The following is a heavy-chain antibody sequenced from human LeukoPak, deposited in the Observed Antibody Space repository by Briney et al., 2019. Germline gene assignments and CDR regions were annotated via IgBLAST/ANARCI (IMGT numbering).Heavy chain of an antibody. D-gene: IGHD3-10*01. V-gene: IGHV4-4*07. CDR2: IYTSGST. CDR3: ARDWGMVWFGESNWFDP. CDR1: GGSISSYY. Sequence: KSSETLSLTCTVSGGSISSYYWSWIRQPAGKGLEWIGRIYTSGSTNYNPSLKSRVTMSVDTSKNQFSLKLSSVTAADTAVYYCARDWGMVWFGESNWFDPWGQGTLVTVSS. J-gene: IGHJ5*02.